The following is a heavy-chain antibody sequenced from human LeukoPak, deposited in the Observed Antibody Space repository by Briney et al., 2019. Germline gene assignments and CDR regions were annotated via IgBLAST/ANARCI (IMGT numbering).Heavy chain of an antibody. CDR1: GYTFSSHG. D-gene: IGHD6-19*01. V-gene: IGHV1-18*01. Sequence: ASVKVSCKASGYTFSSHGISWVRQAPGQGLEWMGWISAYNGDTKYAQKLQGRVTMTTDTSTSTAYMELRSLRSDDTAVYYCAKYLQETPPTSPQWLDGWFDPWGQGTLATVSS. J-gene: IGHJ5*02. CDR3: AKYLQETPPTSPQWLDGWFDP. CDR2: ISAYNGDT.